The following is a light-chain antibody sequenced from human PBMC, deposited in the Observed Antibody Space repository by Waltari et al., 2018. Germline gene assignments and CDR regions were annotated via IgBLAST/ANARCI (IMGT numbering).Light chain of an antibody. CDR3: CSYAGSSTWV. J-gene: IGLJ3*02. CDR1: SSDVGNYNL. V-gene: IGLV2-23*02. Sequence: QSALTQPASVSGSPGQSTTISCTGTSSDVGNYNLVSWYQQHPGKAPKPMIYDVSKRPSGVSYRFSGSKSGNTASLTISGLQAEDEADYYCCSYAGSSTWVFGGGTKLTVL. CDR2: DVS.